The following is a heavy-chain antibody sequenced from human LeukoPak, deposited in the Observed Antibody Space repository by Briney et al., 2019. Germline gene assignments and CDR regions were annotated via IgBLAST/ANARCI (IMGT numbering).Heavy chain of an antibody. CDR1: GYTFTSYD. CDR3: ARGHIYPRSGGYPNYYFDY. Sequence: ASVKVSCKASGYTFTSYDINWVLQASGQGLEWMGWMNPNSGVTGYAQKFQGRVSMTRDTSISTAYMELSSLRSEDTAVYYCARGHIYPRSGGYPNYYFDYWGQGTLVTVSS. V-gene: IGHV1-8*01. CDR2: MNPNSGVT. D-gene: IGHD1-26*01. J-gene: IGHJ4*02.